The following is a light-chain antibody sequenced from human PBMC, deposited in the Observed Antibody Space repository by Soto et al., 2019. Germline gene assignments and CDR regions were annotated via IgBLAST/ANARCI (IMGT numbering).Light chain of an antibody. V-gene: IGLV2-14*01. CDR2: EVH. CDR3: SSYTSSSTLV. J-gene: IGLJ2*01. Sequence: QSALTQPASVSGSPGQSITISCTGTSSDVGGYNHVSWYQQHPGKAPKLMVYEVHNRPSGVSDRFSGFKSGNTASLTISGLQAEDEADYYCSSYTSSSTLVFGGGTKVTVL. CDR1: SSDVGGYNH.